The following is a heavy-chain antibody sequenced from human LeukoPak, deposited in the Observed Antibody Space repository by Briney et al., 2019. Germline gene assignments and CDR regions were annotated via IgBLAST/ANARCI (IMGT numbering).Heavy chain of an antibody. CDR3: AREAYGSGSPLDY. V-gene: IGHV5-51*01. Sequence: GESLNISCKGSGYSFSNYWIGLVRQMPGKGLEWMGIICPGDSETRYSPSSQGQVTTSADKSISTAYLQRSSLKASDTAMYHCAREAYGSGSPLDYWGQGTLVSVSS. CDR1: GYSFSNYW. D-gene: IGHD3-10*01. J-gene: IGHJ4*02. CDR2: ICPGDSET.